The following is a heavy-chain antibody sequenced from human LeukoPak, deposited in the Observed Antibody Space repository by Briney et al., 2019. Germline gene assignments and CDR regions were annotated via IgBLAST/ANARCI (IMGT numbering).Heavy chain of an antibody. J-gene: IGHJ4*02. Sequence: GGSLRLSCADSGFTFSSYSMNWVRQAPGKGLEWVSSISSSSSYIYYADSVKGRFTISRDNAKNSLYLQMNSLRAEDTAVYYCAREGYCSGGSCYSWSGEYFDYWGQGTLVTVSS. CDR3: AREGYCSGGSCYSWSGEYFDY. D-gene: IGHD2-15*01. CDR2: ISSSSSYI. CDR1: GFTFSSYS. V-gene: IGHV3-21*01.